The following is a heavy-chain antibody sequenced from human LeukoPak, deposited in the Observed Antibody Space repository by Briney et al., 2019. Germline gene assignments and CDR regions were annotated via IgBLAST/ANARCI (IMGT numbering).Heavy chain of an antibody. V-gene: IGHV3-21*01. CDR3: ARRGYSSGPGMDV. CDR2: ISSSSSYI. Sequence: GGSLRLSCAASGFTFSSYSMNWVRQAPGKGLEWDSSISSSSSYIYYADSVKGRFTISRDNAKNSLYLQMNSLRAEDTAVYYCARRGYSSGPGMDVWGQGTTVTVSS. CDR1: GFTFSSYS. D-gene: IGHD6-19*01. J-gene: IGHJ6*02.